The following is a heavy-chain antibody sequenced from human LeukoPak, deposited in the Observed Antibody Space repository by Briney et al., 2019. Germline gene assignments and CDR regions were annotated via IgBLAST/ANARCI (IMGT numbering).Heavy chain of an antibody. D-gene: IGHD6-13*01. V-gene: IGHV1-46*01. CDR1: GYTFTSYY. Sequence: ASVKVSCTASGYTFTSYYMHWVRQAPGQGLEWMGIINPSGGSTSYAQKFQGRVTMNRHTSTSTVYMELSSLRSEDTAVYYCALQQLWTFYNWFDPWGQGTLVTVSS. CDR3: ALQQLWTFYNWFDP. J-gene: IGHJ5*02. CDR2: INPSGGST.